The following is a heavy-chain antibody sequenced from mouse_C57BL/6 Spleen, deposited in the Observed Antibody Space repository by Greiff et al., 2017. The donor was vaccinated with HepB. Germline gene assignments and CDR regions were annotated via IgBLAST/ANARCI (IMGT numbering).Heavy chain of an antibody. V-gene: IGHV1-82*01. CDR3: ARDYDYDPWFAY. CDR2: IYPGDGDT. Sequence: QVQLKESGPELVKPGASVKISCKASGYAFSSSWMNWVKQRPGKGLEWIGRIYPGDGDTNYNGKFKGKATLTADKSSSTAYMQLSSLTSEDSAVYFCARDYDYDPWFAYWGQGTLVTVSA. J-gene: IGHJ3*01. D-gene: IGHD2-4*01. CDR1: GYAFSSSW.